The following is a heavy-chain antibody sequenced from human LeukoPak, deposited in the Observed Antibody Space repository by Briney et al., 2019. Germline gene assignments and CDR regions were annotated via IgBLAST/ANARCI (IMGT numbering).Heavy chain of an antibody. D-gene: IGHD1-7*01. J-gene: IGHJ4*02. CDR1: GFTVSSNY. CDR2: IYSGGST. CDR3: AKELLELPDN. Sequence: GGSLRLSCAASGFTVSSNYMSWVRQAPGKGLEWVSVIYSGGSTYYADSVKGRFTISKDNSKNTLYLQMNSLRAEDTAVYYCAKELLELPDNWGQGTLVTVSS. V-gene: IGHV3-66*01.